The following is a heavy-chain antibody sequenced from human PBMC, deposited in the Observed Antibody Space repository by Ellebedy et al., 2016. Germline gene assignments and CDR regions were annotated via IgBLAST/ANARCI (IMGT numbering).Heavy chain of an antibody. CDR1: GFTFSNYA. J-gene: IGHJ1*01. CDR2: ISYDGSVI. CDR3: ARGPPRGSWPGYFHH. V-gene: IGHV3-30*04. Sequence: GESLKISCAASGFTFSNYAMQWVRQAPGKGLEWVAVISYDGSVIYYADSVRGRFTISRDSSKSTLFLQMNGLTPGDTAVYYCARGPPRGSWPGYFHHWGQGTLVTVSS. D-gene: IGHD6-13*01.